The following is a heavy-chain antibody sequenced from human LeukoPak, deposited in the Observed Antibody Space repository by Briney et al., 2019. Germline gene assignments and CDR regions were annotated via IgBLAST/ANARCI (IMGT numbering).Heavy chain of an antibody. V-gene: IGHV4-59*01. CDR1: GGSISSYY. J-gene: IGHJ5*02. CDR3: TRVVVAASRWFDP. Sequence: PSETLSLTCTVSGGSISSYYWSWIRQPPGKGLEWIGYIYYSGSTNYNPSLKSRATISVDTSKNQFSLKLSSVTAADTAVYYCTRVVVAASRWFDPWGQGTLVTVSS. CDR2: IYYSGST. D-gene: IGHD2-15*01.